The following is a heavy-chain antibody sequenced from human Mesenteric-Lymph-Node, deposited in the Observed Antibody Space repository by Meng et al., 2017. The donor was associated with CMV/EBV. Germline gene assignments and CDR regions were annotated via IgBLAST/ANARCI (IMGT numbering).Heavy chain of an antibody. CDR2: VYYSGST. V-gene: IGHV4-30-4*08. D-gene: IGHD6-13*01. J-gene: IGHJ4*02. Sequence: SETLSLTCTVFGGSISSSDYYWSWIRQPPGKGLEWIGYVYYSGSTYYNPSLKSRITISVDTSKNQFSLKLSSVTAADTAVYSCARGTIAVPGIDYWGQGTLVTVSS. CDR1: GGSISSSDYY. CDR3: ARGTIAVPGIDY.